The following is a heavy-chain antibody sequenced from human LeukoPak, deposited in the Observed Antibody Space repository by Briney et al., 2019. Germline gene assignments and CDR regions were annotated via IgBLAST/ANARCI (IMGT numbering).Heavy chain of an antibody. J-gene: IGHJ4*02. V-gene: IGHV4-4*07. CDR3: ARYMVRGVYYFDY. D-gene: IGHD3-10*01. CDR1: GGSISSYY. Sequence: SETLSLTCTVSGGSISSYYWSWIRHRARKGLEWIGRIYTSGSTNSNPSLTSRVTMSVDTSKNQFSLKLSSVTAADTAVYYCARYMVRGVYYFDYWGQGTLVTVSS. CDR2: IYTSGST.